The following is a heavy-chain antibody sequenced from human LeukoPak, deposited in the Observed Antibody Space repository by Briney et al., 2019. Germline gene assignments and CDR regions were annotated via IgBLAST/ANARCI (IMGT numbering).Heavy chain of an antibody. CDR1: GGSFSGYY. J-gene: IGHJ5*02. Sequence: NASETMSLTCAVYGGSFSGYYWSWIRQPPGKGLEWIGEINHSGSTKYNPSLKSRVTISVDTSKNQFSLKLSSVTAADTAVYYCARGRSSVRTMIVVVTRINWFDPWGQGTLVTVSS. V-gene: IGHV4-34*01. CDR3: ARGRSSVRTMIVVVTRINWFDP. D-gene: IGHD3-22*01. CDR2: INHSGST.